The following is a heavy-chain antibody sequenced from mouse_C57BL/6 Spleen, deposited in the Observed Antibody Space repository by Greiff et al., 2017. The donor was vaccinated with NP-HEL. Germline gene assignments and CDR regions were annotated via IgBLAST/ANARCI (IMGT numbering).Heavy chain of an antibody. D-gene: IGHD2-3*01. CDR3: ASRLLVYAMDY. J-gene: IGHJ4*01. V-gene: IGHV5-17*01. Sequence: EVQVVESGGGLVKPGGSLKLSCAASGFTFSDYGMHWVRQAPEKGLEWVAYISSGSSTIYYADTVKGRFTISRDNAKNTLFLQMTSLSSEDTARYYCASRLLVYAMDYWVQGTSVTVSS. CDR1: GFTFSDYG. CDR2: ISSGSSTI.